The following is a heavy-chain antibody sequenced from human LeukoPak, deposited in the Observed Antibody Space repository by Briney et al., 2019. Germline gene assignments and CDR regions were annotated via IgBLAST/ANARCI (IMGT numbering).Heavy chain of an antibody. CDR1: GGSISSYF. CDR2: IYYSGST. CDR3: ASLVVVAAPHFDY. J-gene: IGHJ4*02. D-gene: IGHD2-15*01. V-gene: IGHV4-59*01. Sequence: SETPSQTNTVTGGSISSYFWSKIREPSANTLPFIGYIYYSGSTNYNPSLKSRVTISVDTSKNQFSLKLSSVTAADTAVYYCASLVVVAAPHFDYWGQGTLVTVSS.